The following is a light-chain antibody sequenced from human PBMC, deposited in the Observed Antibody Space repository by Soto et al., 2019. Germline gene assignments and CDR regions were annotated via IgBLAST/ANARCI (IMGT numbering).Light chain of an antibody. J-gene: IGLJ2*01. Sequence: QSALTQPRSVSGSPGQSVTISCTGSSSDVGAYNHVSWYQQHPGKAPKLLVYEVTKRPSGVPDRFSGSKSDNTASLTISGRQGDDEADYYCCTYAGRYIYGLFGGGTKLTVL. CDR3: CTYAGRYIYGL. CDR2: EVT. V-gene: IGLV2-11*01. CDR1: SSDVGAYNH.